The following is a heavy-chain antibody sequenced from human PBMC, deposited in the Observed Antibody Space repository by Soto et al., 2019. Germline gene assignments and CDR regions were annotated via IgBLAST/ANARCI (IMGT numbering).Heavy chain of an antibody. Sequence: QVQLVQSGPEVKKPGASVTVACKASGFTFANYGINWLRQAPGQGLEWMGWINGHSGETFFAQNFQGRVTVHTATLRTTAYMEVRSLRSDDTAVYYCARDWWGVDRPFAMNWFDPWGQGTLVTVSS. CDR2: INGHSGET. CDR1: GFTFANYG. D-gene: IGHD2-15*01. CDR3: ARDWWGVDRPFAMNWFDP. J-gene: IGHJ5*02. V-gene: IGHV1-18*04.